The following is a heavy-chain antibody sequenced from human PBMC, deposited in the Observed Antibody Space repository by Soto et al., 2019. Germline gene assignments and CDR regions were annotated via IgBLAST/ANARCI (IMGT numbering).Heavy chain of an antibody. CDR1: GYTFTSYY. Sequence: ASVKVSCKASGYTFTSYYMYWVRQAPGQGLEWMGIINPSGGSTSYAQKFQGRVTMTRDTSTSTVYMELSSLRSEDTAVYYCARETECGSGGSCYPYFQHWGQGTLVTVSS. CDR3: ARETECGSGGSCYPYFQH. V-gene: IGHV1-46*01. CDR2: INPSGGST. D-gene: IGHD2-15*01. J-gene: IGHJ1*01.